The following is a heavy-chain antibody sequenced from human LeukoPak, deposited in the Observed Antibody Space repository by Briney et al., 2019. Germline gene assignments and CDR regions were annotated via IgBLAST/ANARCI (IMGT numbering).Heavy chain of an antibody. V-gene: IGHV5-51*01. CDR3: ARRKSGSYVFSWFDP. CDR2: IYPGDSDT. D-gene: IGHD1-26*01. CDR1: GYTFTSYW. J-gene: IGHJ5*02. Sequence: GESLKISCKVSGYTFTSYWIGWVRQMPGKGLEWMGIIYPGDSDTRYSPSFQGQVTISADKSISTAYLQWSSLKASDTAMYYCARRKSGSYVFSWFDPWGQGTLVTVSS.